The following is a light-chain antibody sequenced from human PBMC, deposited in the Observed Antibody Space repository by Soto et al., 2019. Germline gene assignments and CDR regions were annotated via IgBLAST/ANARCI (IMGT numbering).Light chain of an antibody. J-gene: IGLJ1*01. CDR1: SSDVDTYNY. CDR2: EVI. Sequence: QSALTQPASVSGSPGQSVTISCTGTSSDVDTYNYVSWYQQYPGKAPKLIIYEVINRPSGVSNRFSGSKSGNTASLTISGLQAEDEADYYCSSYTYPSTPFVLGTGTKLTVL. V-gene: IGLV2-14*01. CDR3: SSYTYPSTPFV.